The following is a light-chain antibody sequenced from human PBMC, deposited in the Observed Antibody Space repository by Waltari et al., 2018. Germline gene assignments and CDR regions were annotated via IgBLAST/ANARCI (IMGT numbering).Light chain of an antibody. J-gene: IGKJ2*01. V-gene: IGKV1-39*01. CDR3: QQSYRTPYT. Sequence: DIQMTQFPSSLSASVGDRVTISCRASQNINRYLNWYQQKPGKAPKLLICAASTLQSGVPSRFSGSGSGTDFTLTISSLQPEDSASYYCQQSYRTPYTFGQGTKEEV. CDR2: AAS. CDR1: QNINRY.